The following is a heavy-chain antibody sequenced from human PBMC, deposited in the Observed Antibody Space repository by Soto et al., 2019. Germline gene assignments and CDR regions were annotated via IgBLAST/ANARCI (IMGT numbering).Heavy chain of an antibody. V-gene: IGHV4-34*01. D-gene: IGHD4-17*01. J-gene: IGHJ6*03. Sequence: SETLSLTCAVYGGSFSGYYWSWIRQPPGKGLEWIGEINHSGSTNYNPSLKSRVTISVDTSKNQFSLKLSSVTAADTAVYYCARLLTVTTQIGHYYYMDVWGKGTTVTVSS. CDR2: INHSGST. CDR1: GGSFSGYY. CDR3: ARLLTVTTQIGHYYYMDV.